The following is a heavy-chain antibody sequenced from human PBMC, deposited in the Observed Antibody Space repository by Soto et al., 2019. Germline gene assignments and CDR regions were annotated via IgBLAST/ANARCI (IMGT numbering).Heavy chain of an antibody. CDR1: GFTFSSYG. CDR2: ISYDGSNK. CDR3: AKDLTPYYYDSSGYYHTAFDY. D-gene: IGHD3-22*01. Sequence: LRLSCAASGFTFSSYGMHWVRQAPGKGLEWVAVISYDGSNKYYADSVKGRFTISRDNSKNTLYLQMNSLRAEDTAVYYCAKDLTPYYYDSSGYYHTAFDYWGQGTLVTVSS. V-gene: IGHV3-30*18. J-gene: IGHJ4*02.